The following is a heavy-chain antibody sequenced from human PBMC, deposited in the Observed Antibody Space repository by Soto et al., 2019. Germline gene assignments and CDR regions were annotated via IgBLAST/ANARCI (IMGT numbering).Heavy chain of an antibody. CDR1: GGSCRGYY. D-gene: IGHD3-22*01. Sequence: SETLSLTCAVYGGSCRGYYWSWIRQPTGKGLEWIGEINHSGSTNYNPSLKSRVTISVDTSKNQFSLKLSSVTAADTAVYYCARGKRSYYDSSGYYPRAPRFDYWGQGTLVTVSS. V-gene: IGHV4-34*01. CDR2: INHSGST. J-gene: IGHJ4*02. CDR3: ARGKRSYYDSSGYYPRAPRFDY.